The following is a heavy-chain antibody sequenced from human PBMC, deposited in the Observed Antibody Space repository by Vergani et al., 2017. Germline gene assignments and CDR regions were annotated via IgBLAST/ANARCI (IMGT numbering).Heavy chain of an antibody. J-gene: IGHJ2*01. V-gene: IGHV1-2*02. CDR3: ARVNHYYGSGSLYWYFDL. D-gene: IGHD3-10*01. Sequence: QVQLVQSGAEVKKPGASVKVSCKASGYTFTGYYMHWVRQAPGQGREWMGWINPNSGGTNYAQKFQGRVTMTRDTSISTAYMELSRLRSDDTAVYYCARVNHYYGSGSLYWYFDLWGRGTLVTVSS. CDR1: GYTFTGYY. CDR2: INPNSGGT.